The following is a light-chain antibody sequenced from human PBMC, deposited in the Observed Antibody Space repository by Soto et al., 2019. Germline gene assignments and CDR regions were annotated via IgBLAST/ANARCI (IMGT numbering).Light chain of an antibody. CDR3: QQYGDWRLT. Sequence: EIVVTQSPATLSVSPGERATLSCRASQSVGNNFAWYQQKPGQAPRLLIFATSTRATGVPARFSGSGSGTEFTLTISSLQSEDFAVYYCQQYGDWRLTFGGGANVEIE. V-gene: IGKV3-15*01. CDR1: QSVGNN. CDR2: ATS. J-gene: IGKJ4*01.